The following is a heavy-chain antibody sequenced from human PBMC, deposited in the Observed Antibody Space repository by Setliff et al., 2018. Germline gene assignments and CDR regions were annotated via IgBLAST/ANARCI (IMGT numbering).Heavy chain of an antibody. J-gene: IGHJ5*02. V-gene: IGHV3-7*01. CDR1: GFTFSSLW. CDR3: ARDVFDFRTGQAGP. Sequence: LRLSCSASGFTFSSLWMAWVRQAPGKGLEWVANINQGGSDQFYVESVKGRFTVSRDNAKNSLYLQMNSLRVEDTAVYYCARDVFDFRTGQAGPWGQGTLVTVSS. CDR2: INQGGSDQ. D-gene: IGHD3-3*01.